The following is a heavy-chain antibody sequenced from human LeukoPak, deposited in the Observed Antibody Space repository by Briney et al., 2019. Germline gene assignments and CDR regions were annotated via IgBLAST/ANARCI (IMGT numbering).Heavy chain of an antibody. D-gene: IGHD3-22*01. CDR1: GVSISSVDYY. Sequence: SETLSLTCTVSGVSISSVDYYWRWTRQPPGKGLEWIGFIYYSGCTYYNPSLKSRVTISVDTSKNQFSLKLSSVTAADTAVYYCARGWGLYYDSSGPGAFDIWGQGTMVTVSS. CDR3: ARGWGLYYDSSGPGAFDI. J-gene: IGHJ3*02. V-gene: IGHV4-30-4*01. CDR2: IYYSGCT.